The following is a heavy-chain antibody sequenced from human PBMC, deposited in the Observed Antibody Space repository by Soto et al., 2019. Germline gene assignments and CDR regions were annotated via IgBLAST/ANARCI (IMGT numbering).Heavy chain of an antibody. CDR2: ISGSGGST. J-gene: IGHJ3*02. CDR3: AKDQGVDQGDAFDI. Sequence: GESLKISCAASGFTFSSYAMSWVRQAPGKGLEWVSAISGSGGSTYYADSVKGRFTISRDNSKNTLYLQMNSLRAEDTAVYYCAKDQGVDQGDAFDIWGQGTMVTVSS. V-gene: IGHV3-23*01. CDR1: GFTFSSYA. D-gene: IGHD3-10*01.